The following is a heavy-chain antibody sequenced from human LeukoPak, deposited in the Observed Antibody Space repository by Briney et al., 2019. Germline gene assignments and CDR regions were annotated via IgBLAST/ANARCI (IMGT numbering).Heavy chain of an antibody. CDR1: GFTFSRYW. Sequence: SGGSLRLSCAASGFTFSRYWMHWVRHVPGKGLVWVSHINSDGTSTTYADSVKGRFTISRDNDKSMLYLQMHSLRAEDTAVYFCVRLRDSGGYSSFDNWGQGTRVTVSP. CDR2: INSDGTST. D-gene: IGHD3-22*01. V-gene: IGHV3-74*01. J-gene: IGHJ4*02. CDR3: VRLRDSGGYSSFDN.